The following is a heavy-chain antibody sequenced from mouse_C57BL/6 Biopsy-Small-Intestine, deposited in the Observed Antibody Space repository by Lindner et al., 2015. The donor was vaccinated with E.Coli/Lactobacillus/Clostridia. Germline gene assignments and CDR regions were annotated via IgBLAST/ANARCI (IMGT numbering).Heavy chain of an antibody. Sequence: VQLQESGSELVKPGASVKISCKASGYTFTDYYMNWVKQSPGKSLEWIGDINPSSGETHYNQKFKDKATLTVDKSSNTAYMDLRSLTSEDSAVYYCSRRGIITTVVAVDYWGQGTTLTVSS. CDR1: GYTFTDYY. D-gene: IGHD1-1*01. J-gene: IGHJ2*01. CDR3: SRRGIITTVVAVDY. CDR2: INPSSGET. V-gene: IGHV1-26*01.